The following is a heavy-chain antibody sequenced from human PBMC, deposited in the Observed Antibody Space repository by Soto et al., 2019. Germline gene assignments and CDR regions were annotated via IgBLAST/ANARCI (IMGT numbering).Heavy chain of an antibody. V-gene: IGHV3-64*01. CDR3: ARRARADYYDVDV. D-gene: IGHD6-6*01. J-gene: IGHJ6*03. CDR2: ISSNGIGT. CDR1: GFTFSSDA. Sequence: EVQLVESGGGLAQPGGSLRLPCAASGFTFSSDAMDWVRQAPGKGLEYVSGISSNGIGTYYASYVKCRFTISRDNSRDTVYLQMDSLRPEDMAVYYCARRARADYYDVDVWGKGTTVTVS.